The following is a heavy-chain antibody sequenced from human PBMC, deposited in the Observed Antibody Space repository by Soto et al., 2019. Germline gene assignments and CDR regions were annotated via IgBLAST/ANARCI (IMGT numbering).Heavy chain of an antibody. J-gene: IGHJ3*02. CDR3: ARENDMLTGYYDAFDI. D-gene: IGHD3-9*01. V-gene: IGHV3-30*04. CDR1: GFTFSSYA. Sequence: GGSLRLSCAASGFTFSSYAMHWVRQAPGKGLEWVAVISYDGSNKYYADSVKGRFTISRDNSKNTLYLQMNSLRAEDAAVYYCARENDMLTGYYDAFDIWGQGTMVTVS. CDR2: ISYDGSNK.